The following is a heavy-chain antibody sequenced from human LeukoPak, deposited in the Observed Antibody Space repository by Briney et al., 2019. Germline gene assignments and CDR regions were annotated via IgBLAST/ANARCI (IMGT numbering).Heavy chain of an antibody. D-gene: IGHD3-22*01. J-gene: IGHJ4*02. Sequence: ASVKVSCKASGYTFTGYYMHWVRQAPGQGLEWMGWINPNSGGTNYAQKFQGRVTMTRDTSISTAYMERSRLRSDDTAVYYCAITYYYDSSGYFSFDYWGQGTLVTVSS. CDR1: GYTFTGYY. CDR2: INPNSGGT. CDR3: AITYYYDSSGYFSFDY. V-gene: IGHV1-2*02.